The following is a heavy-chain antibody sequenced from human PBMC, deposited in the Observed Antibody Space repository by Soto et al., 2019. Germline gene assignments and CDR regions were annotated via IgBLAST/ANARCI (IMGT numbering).Heavy chain of an antibody. J-gene: IGHJ6*02. CDR2: ISSSSSTI. CDR3: ARYKSLFRFLDWSSYYCMGI. D-gene: IGHD3-3*01. CDR1: GFTFSSYS. Sequence: GGTLRLSCAASGFTFSSYSMNWVRQAPGKGLEWVSYISSSSSTIYYADSVKGRFTISRDNAKNSLYLQMNSLRDEDTAVYYPARYKSLFRFLDWSSYYCMGILDQETTLTISS. V-gene: IGHV3-48*02.